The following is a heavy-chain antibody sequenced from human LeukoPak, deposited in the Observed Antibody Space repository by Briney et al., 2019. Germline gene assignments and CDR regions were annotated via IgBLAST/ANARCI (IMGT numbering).Heavy chain of an antibody. J-gene: IGHJ3*02. CDR3: ARVQGHPPNGLDI. V-gene: IGHV3-30-3*01. CDR1: GFTFSSYA. Sequence: GGSLRLSCAASGFTFSSYAMHWVRQAPGKGLEWVAVISYDGSNKYYADSVKGRFTISRDNSKNTLYLQMNSLRAEDTAVYYCARVQGHPPNGLDIWGQGTMVTVSS. D-gene: IGHD2-8*01. CDR2: ISYDGSNK.